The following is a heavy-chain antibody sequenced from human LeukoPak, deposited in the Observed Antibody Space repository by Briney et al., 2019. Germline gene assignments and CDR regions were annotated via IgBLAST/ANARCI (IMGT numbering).Heavy chain of an antibody. Sequence: PGGSLRLSCAASGFTFSSYWMSWVRQAPGKGLEWVANIKQDGSEKYYVDSVKGRFTISRENAKNSLYLQMDSLGAGDTEGHYYFDCWGQGTLVTVSS. CDR1: GFTFSSYW. J-gene: IGHJ4*02. V-gene: IGHV3-7*01. CDR3: FDC. CDR2: IKQDGSEK.